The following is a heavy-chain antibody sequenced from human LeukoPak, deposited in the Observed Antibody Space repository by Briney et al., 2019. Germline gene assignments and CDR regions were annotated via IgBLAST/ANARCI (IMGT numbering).Heavy chain of an antibody. J-gene: IGHJ3*02. CDR3: ARDPLKRAFDI. Sequence: GGSLRLSCAASGFTFNSYSMNWVRQAPGKGLEWVSSISSTSSYIYYADSVKGRFTISRDNAKNSLYLQMNSLRAEDTAVYYCARDPLKRAFDIWGQGTMVTVSS. CDR2: ISSTSSYI. CDR1: GFTFNSYS. V-gene: IGHV3-21*01.